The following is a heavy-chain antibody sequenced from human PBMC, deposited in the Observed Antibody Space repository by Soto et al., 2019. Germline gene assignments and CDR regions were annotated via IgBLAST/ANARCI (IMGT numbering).Heavy chain of an antibody. Sequence: QLGGSLRLSCAASGFTFSDYGMHWVRQAPGKGLEWVAAIAYDGVNIFYGDSMNGRFTVSRDNSKKSLSLQMNSLRHEDTAVYYCAKANIDLVVVPSVTYYYGVDVWGQGTTVTVSS. CDR2: IAYDGVNI. CDR3: AKANIDLVVVPSVTYYYGVDV. D-gene: IGHD5-12*01. J-gene: IGHJ6*02. CDR1: GFTFSDYG. V-gene: IGHV3-30*18.